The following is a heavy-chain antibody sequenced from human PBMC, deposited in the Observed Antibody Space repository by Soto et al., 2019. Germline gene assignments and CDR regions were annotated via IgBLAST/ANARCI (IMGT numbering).Heavy chain of an antibody. CDR2: ISWDGGST. CDR1: GFTFDDYT. D-gene: IGHD5-12*01. V-gene: IGHV3-43*01. Sequence: GGSLRLSCAASGFTFDDYTMHWVRQAPGKGLEWVSLISWDGGSTYYADSVKGRFTISRDNSKNSLYLQMNSLRTEDTALYYCAKDIFDLRRWLQWGGGMDVWGQGTTVTVSS. J-gene: IGHJ6*02. CDR3: AKDIFDLRRWLQWGGGMDV.